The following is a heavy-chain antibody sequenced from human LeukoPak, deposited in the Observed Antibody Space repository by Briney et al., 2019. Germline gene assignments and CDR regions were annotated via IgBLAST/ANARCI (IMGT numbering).Heavy chain of an antibody. CDR1: GFTFDDYA. CDR3: AKDMASSSWYPFDY. Sequence: GGSLRLSCAASGFTFDDYAMHWVRQAPGKGLEWVSGISWNSGSIGYADSVKGRFTISSDNAKDSLYLQMNSLRAEDTALYYCAKDMASSSWYPFDYWGQGTLVTVSS. V-gene: IGHV3-9*01. CDR2: ISWNSGSI. D-gene: IGHD6-13*01. J-gene: IGHJ4*02.